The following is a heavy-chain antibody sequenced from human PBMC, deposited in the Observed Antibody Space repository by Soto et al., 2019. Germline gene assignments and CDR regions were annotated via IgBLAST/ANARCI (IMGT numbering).Heavy chain of an antibody. CDR3: ATSYGSGYRAFDY. D-gene: IGHD3-10*01. CDR1: GDTFSFYT. J-gene: IGHJ4*02. V-gene: IGHV1-69*02. CDR2: VNPILSMS. Sequence: QVQLVQSGAELKKPGSSVKVSCKASGDTFSFYTINWVRQAPGLGLEWMGRVNPILSMSNYAQKFQGRVTMTADKSTSTAYMELRSLTSEDTAFSYCATSYGSGYRAFDYWGQGALVTVSS.